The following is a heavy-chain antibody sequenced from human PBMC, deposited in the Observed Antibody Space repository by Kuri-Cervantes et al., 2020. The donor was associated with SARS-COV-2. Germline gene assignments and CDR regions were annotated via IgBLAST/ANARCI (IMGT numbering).Heavy chain of an antibody. CDR1: GYTYTSYG. CDR2: ICAYNGNT. V-gene: IGHV1-18*01. CDR3: ARYAGYYDSSGYRYYFDY. J-gene: IGHJ4*02. Sequence: ASVKVSCKASGYTYTSYGISWVRQAPGQGLEWMGWICAYNGNTNYAQRLQGRVTMTTDTSTSTAYMELRSLRSDDTAVYYCARYAGYYDSSGYRYYFDYWGQGTLVTVSS. D-gene: IGHD3-22*01.